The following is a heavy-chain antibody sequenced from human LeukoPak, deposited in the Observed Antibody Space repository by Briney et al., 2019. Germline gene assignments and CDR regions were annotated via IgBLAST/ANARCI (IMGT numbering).Heavy chain of an antibody. Sequence: SETLSLTCTVSGGSISSYYWSWIRQPAGKGLEWIGRIYASGGTNYNPSLKGRVTMSVDTSKNQFSLQLRSVTAADTAVYYCARGRGSSWYYFDYWGQGTLVTVSS. CDR2: IYASGGT. V-gene: IGHV4-4*07. J-gene: IGHJ4*02. CDR1: GGSISSYY. D-gene: IGHD6-13*01. CDR3: ARGRGSSWYYFDY.